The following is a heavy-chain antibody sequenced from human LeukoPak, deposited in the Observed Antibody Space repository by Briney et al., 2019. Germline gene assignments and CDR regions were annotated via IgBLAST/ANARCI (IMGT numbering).Heavy chain of an antibody. D-gene: IGHD5-12*01. CDR1: GGSISSGSYY. V-gene: IGHV4-61*02. CDR3: ARDAKGSGYTGTFGY. CDR2: IYTSGST. J-gene: IGHJ4*02. Sequence: SQTLSLTCTVSGGSISSGSYYWSWIRQPAGKGLEWIGRIYTSGSTNYNPSLKSRVTISVDTSKNQFSLKLSSVTAADTAVYYCARDAKGSGYTGTFGYWGQGTLVTVSS.